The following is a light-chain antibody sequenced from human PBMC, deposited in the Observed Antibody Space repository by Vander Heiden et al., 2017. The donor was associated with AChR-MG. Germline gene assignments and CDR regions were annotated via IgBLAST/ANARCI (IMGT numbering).Light chain of an antibody. J-gene: IGKJ3*01. CDR1: QGISNY. Sequence: DIQMTQSPSSLSASVGDSVTLTCRASQGISNYLAWYRQKPGKVPELLIYAASTLQSGVPSRFSGSGSGTDFSLTIISLQPEDVATYYCQKYNSAPFTFGPGTKVDLK. CDR2: AAS. CDR3: QKYNSAPFT. V-gene: IGKV1-27*01.